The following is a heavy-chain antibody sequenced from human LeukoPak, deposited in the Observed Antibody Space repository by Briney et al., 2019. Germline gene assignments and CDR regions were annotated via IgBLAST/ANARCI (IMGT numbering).Heavy chain of an antibody. V-gene: IGHV3-23*01. CDR2: ISGSGGST. D-gene: IGHD3-10*01. CDR3: AKDKSYYGSGSYLPNWFDP. CDR1: GSTFSSYA. J-gene: IGHJ5*02. Sequence: ESGGSLRLXCAASGSTFSSYAMSWVRQAPGKGLEWVSAISGSGGSTYYADSVKGRFTIPRDNSKYTLYLQMNSLRAEDTAVYYCAKDKSYYGSGSYLPNWFDPWGQGTLVTVSS.